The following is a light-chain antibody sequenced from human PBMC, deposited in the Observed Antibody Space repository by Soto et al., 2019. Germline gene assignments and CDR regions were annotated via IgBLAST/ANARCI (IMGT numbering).Light chain of an antibody. J-gene: IGKJ5*01. CDR1: QSVSSW. CDR2: DAS. V-gene: IGKV1-5*01. Sequence: TLRPSSRAASVGEGGSITFWFRQSVSSWLACYQLTPGKAPMLLIYDASGLESGVPSSFSGSGSGTEFTLTICSLQPDDFATYYCQQSYRTPTFGQGRGLEIK. CDR3: QQSYRTPT.